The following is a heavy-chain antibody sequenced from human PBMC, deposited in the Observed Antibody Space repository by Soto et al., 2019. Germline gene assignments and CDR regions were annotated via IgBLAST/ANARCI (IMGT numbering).Heavy chain of an antibody. Sequence: SETLSLTCAVYGGSFSGYYWSWIRQPPGKGLEWIGEINHSGSTNYNPSLKSRVTISVDTSKNQFSLKLSSVTAADTAVYYCANCRPYDFWSGCRWFDPWGQGTLVTVSS. CDR1: GGSFSGYY. D-gene: IGHD3-3*01. V-gene: IGHV4-34*01. CDR3: ANCRPYDFWSGCRWFDP. J-gene: IGHJ5*02. CDR2: INHSGST.